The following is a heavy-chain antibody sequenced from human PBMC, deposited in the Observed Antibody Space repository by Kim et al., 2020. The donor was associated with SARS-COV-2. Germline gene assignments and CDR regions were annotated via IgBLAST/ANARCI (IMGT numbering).Heavy chain of an antibody. CDR1: GFTFTGHA. J-gene: IGHJ4*02. Sequence: GGSLRLSCTTSGFTFTGHAMSWVRQAPGKGLEWVSSIKGSEGTAYYVDSVKGRFSISRDDSKNTLYLQMSSLRTDDTAAYYCLKGGWGWIWEYLGQGTLV. CDR3: LKGGWGWIWEY. D-gene: IGHD3-10*01. V-gene: IGHV3-23*01. CDR2: IKGSEGTA.